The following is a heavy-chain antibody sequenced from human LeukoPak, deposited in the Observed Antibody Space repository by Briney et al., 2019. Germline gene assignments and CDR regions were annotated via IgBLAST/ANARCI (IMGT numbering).Heavy chain of an antibody. J-gene: IGHJ4*02. Sequence: GGSLRLSCAASGFTVSTHYMNWVRQAPGKGLEWVSGISPSGDITYYADSVKGRFTISRDNSKNTLYLQMNSLRAEDTAVYYCAKGPRVAYYYGSGSEDYWGQGTLVTVSS. CDR1: GFTVSTHY. V-gene: IGHV3-23*01. CDR2: ISPSGDIT. D-gene: IGHD3-10*01. CDR3: AKGPRVAYYYGSGSEDY.